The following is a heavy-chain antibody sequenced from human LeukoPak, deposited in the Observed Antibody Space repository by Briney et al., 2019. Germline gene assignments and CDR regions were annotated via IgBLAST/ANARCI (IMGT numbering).Heavy chain of an antibody. CDR2: IYYSGST. Sequence: PAETLSLTCTVSGGSISSYYWSWIRQPPGKGLEWIGYIYYSGSTNYNPSLKSRVTISVDTSKNQFSLELSSVTAADTAVYYCVRTLADRDYYDSSGYYVWFDPWGQGTLVTVSS. V-gene: IGHV4-59*01. J-gene: IGHJ5*02. D-gene: IGHD3-22*01. CDR1: GGSISSYY. CDR3: VRTLADRDYYDSSGYYVWFDP.